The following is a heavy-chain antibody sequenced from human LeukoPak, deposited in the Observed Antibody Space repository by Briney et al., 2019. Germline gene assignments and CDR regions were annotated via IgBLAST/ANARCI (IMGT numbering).Heavy chain of an antibody. Sequence: ASVKVSCKASGYTFTGYYMHWVRQAPGQGLEWMGRIIPILGIANYAQKFQGRVTITADKSTSTAYMELSSLRSEDTAVYYCARVSREYSYGEAPFDYWGQGTLVTVSS. D-gene: IGHD5-18*01. CDR3: ARVSREYSYGEAPFDY. J-gene: IGHJ4*02. CDR2: IIPILGIA. V-gene: IGHV1-69*04. CDR1: GYTFTGYY.